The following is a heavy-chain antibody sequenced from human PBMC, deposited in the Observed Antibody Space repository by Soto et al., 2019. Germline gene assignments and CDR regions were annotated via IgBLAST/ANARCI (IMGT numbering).Heavy chain of an antibody. D-gene: IGHD3-3*01. J-gene: IGHJ2*01. CDR2: INPNSGGT. CDR3: AIDSAKWSGDSSNWYFDL. Sequence: ASVKVSCKASGYTFTGYYMHWVRQAPGQGLEWMGWINPNSGGTNYAQKFQGWVTMTRDTSISTAYMELSRLRSDDTAVYYCAIDSAKWSGDSSNWYFDLWGRGTLVTVS. CDR1: GYTFTGYY. V-gene: IGHV1-2*04.